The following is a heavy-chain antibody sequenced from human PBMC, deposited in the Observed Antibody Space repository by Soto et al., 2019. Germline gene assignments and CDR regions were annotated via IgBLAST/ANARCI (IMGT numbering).Heavy chain of an antibody. V-gene: IGHV4-31*03. CDR1: GGSISSGGYF. CDR3: ARFAKEENPKVGSWYYFDY. D-gene: IGHD6-13*01. CDR2: IYYSGRT. J-gene: IGHJ4*02. Sequence: SETLSLTCTVSGGSISSGGYFWSWVRQHPRKGLEWIGKIYYSGRTYYNPSLKSRVTISVDTSKNQFSLNLSSVTAADTAVYYCARFAKEENPKVGSWYYFDYWGQGTRVTVSS.